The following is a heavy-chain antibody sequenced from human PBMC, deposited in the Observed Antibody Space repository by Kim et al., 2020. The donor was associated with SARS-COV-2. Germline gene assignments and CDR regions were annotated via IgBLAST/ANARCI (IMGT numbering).Heavy chain of an antibody. J-gene: IGHJ4*02. D-gene: IGHD3-22*01. CDR3: ATTSNRYYYDSSGYSIVGSCAY. V-gene: IGHV5-51*01. Sequence: GESLKISCKGSGYSFTSYWIGWVRQMPGKGLEWMGIIYPGDSDTRYSPSFQGQVTISADKSISTAYLQWSSLKASDTAMYYCATTSNRYYYDSSGYSIVGSCAYWGQGTLVTVSS. CDR1: GYSFTSYW. CDR2: IYPGDSDT.